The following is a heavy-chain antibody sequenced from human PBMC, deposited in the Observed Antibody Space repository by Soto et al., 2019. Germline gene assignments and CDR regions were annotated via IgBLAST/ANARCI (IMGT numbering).Heavy chain of an antibody. D-gene: IGHD5-12*01. CDR2: TIPILDVA. CDR1: GYTFTSYA. V-gene: IGHV1-69*04. J-gene: IGHJ5*01. Sequence: GASVKVSCKASGYTFTSYAIGWVRQAPGQGLEWMGRTIPILDVADYAQDFQGRVTITADKSTSTAYMELTSLTSKDTAVYYCARDSPIGSTYSGYDAIDSWG. CDR3: ARDSPIGSTYSGYDAIDS.